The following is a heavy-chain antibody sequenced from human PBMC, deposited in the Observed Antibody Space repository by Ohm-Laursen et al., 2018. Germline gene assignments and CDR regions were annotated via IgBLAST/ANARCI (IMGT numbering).Heavy chain of an antibody. CDR2: ISDTGSHI. Sequence: GSLRLSCTASAFSLTASNMNWVRQAPGTGLEWVSYISDTGSHIYYAGSVRGRFTISRDNAQNSLYLHMSSLRAEDTAAYYCGRDGQQWAPYTMDVWGQGTTVTVSS. CDR1: AFSLTASN. V-gene: IGHV3-21*01. CDR3: GRDGQQWAPYTMDV. D-gene: IGHD6-19*01. J-gene: IGHJ6*02.